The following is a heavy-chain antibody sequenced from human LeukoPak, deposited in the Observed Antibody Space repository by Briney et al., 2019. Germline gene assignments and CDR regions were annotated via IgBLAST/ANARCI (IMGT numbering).Heavy chain of an antibody. V-gene: IGHV4-4*07. Sequence: SETLFLTCSVSGVSISAYYWSWIRQSAGNRLEWIGRIYPGEGIYATATTSYNPSFKSRVTMSGDTSKNQLSLKLSSVTAADTAVYYCARDPTTVTTIFDSWGQGILVTVSS. J-gene: IGHJ4*02. CDR2: IYPGEGIYATATT. D-gene: IGHD4-11*01. CDR3: ARDPTTVTTIFDS. CDR1: GVSISAYY.